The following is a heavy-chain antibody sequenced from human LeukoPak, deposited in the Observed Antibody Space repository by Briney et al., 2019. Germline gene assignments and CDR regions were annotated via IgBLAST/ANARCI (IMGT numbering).Heavy chain of an antibody. CDR2: ISSSSSTI. Sequence: PGGSLRLSCAASGFTCSSYSMNWVRQAPGKGLEWVSYISSSSSTIYYADSVKGRFTISRDNAKNSLYLQMNSLRAEDTAVYYCARDRYYGSGSHWGQGTLVTVSS. CDR1: GFTCSSYS. D-gene: IGHD3-10*01. CDR3: ARDRYYGSGSH. J-gene: IGHJ4*02. V-gene: IGHV3-48*01.